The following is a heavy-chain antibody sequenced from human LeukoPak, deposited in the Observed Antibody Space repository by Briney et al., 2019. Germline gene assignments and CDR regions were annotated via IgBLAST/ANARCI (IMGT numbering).Heavy chain of an antibody. J-gene: IGHJ4*02. V-gene: IGHV3-64D*06. CDR3: VKTLKYYGSGRGLFDS. Sequence: GGSLRLSCSASGFTFSSSAMYWVRQAPGKGLEYVSAFSSDGSSTFYADSVKGRFTISRDNSKNMLYPQMSSLRADDTAVYYCVKTLKYYGSGRGLFDSWGQGTLVTVSS. CDR2: FSSDGSST. D-gene: IGHD3-10*01. CDR1: GFTFSSSA.